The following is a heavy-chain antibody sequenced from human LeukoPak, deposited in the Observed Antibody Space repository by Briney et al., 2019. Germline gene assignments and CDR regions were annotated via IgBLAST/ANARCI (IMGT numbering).Heavy chain of an antibody. V-gene: IGHV3-30-3*01. CDR2: ISYDGSNK. J-gene: IGHJ4*02. CDR3: APSRGVRYYFDY. CDR1: GFTFSNYA. D-gene: IGHD3-10*01. Sequence: GGSLRLSRAASGFTFSNYAMHWVRQAPGKGLEWVAVISYDGSNKYYADSVKGRFTISRDNSKNTLYLQMNSLRAEDTAVYYCAPSRGVRYYFDYWGQGTLVTVSS.